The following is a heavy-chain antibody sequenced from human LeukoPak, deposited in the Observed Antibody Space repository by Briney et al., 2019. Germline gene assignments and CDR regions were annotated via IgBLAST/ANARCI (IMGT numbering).Heavy chain of an antibody. CDR2: INSDESST. V-gene: IGHV3-74*01. CDR1: GFTFSSYW. CDR3: ASYGDYLYY. Sequence: GGSLRLSCAASGFTFSSYWMHWVRQAPGKGLVWVSRINSDESSTSYADSVKGRFTISRDNARNTLYLQMNSLRAEDTAVYYCASYGDYLYYWGQGTLVTVSS. D-gene: IGHD4-17*01. J-gene: IGHJ4*02.